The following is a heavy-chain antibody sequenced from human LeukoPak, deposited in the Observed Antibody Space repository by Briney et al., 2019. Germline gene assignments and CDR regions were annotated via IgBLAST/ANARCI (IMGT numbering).Heavy chain of an antibody. CDR1: GFTFSSYS. V-gene: IGHV3-48*01. J-gene: IGHJ4*02. Sequence: GGSLRLSCAASGFTFSSYSMNWVRQAPGKGLEWVSYITSSSSSIYYTDSVKGRFTISRGNAKNSLYLQMNGLRAEDTAVYYCATSQGHLDYWGQGTLVTVSS. CDR2: ITSSSSSI. CDR3: ATSQGHLDY.